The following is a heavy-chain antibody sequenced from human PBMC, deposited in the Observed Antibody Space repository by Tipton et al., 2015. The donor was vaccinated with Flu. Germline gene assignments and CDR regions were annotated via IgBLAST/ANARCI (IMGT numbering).Heavy chain of an antibody. J-gene: IGHJ3*02. Sequence: LRLSCTVSGDSISNYYWTWIRQPAGKGLEWIGRVYTSGSTNYNPSLKSRVTMSLDTSKSLFSLKLSSVTAADTAVYYCAKNPSGSGHWIWGRGTMVTVSS. CDR3: AKNPSGSGHWI. V-gene: IGHV4-4*07. CDR2: VYTSGST. CDR1: GDSISNYY. D-gene: IGHD3-3*01.